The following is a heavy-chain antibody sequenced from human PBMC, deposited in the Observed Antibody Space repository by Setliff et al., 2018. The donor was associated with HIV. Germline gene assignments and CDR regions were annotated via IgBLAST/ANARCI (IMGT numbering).Heavy chain of an antibody. CDR1: GGSISSYY. Sequence: SETLSLTCTVSGGSISSYYWSWIRQPAGKGLEWIGRIYTSGSTNYNPSLKSRVTMSVDTSKNQFSLKLSSVTAADTAVYYCARARPGIAVAGTPFDYWGQGTLVTVSS. CDR2: IYTSGST. CDR3: ARARPGIAVAGTPFDY. D-gene: IGHD6-19*01. J-gene: IGHJ4*02. V-gene: IGHV4-4*07.